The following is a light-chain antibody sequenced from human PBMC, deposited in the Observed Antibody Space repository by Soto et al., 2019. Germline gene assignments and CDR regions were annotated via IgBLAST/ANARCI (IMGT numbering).Light chain of an antibody. CDR2: TAA. V-gene: IGKV1-39*01. CDR1: QSINNY. CDR3: QQSFTTPYT. J-gene: IGKJ2*01. Sequence: DIQMTQSPSSLSASIGDRVIITCRASQSINNYLNWYQQQPGKAPKLLVSTAASLRSGVPSRFSGSASGTDVALTISSLQPEDFATYYCQQSFTTPYTFGQGTKLEI.